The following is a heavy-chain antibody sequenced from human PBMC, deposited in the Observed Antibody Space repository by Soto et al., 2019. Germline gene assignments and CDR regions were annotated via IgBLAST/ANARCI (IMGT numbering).Heavy chain of an antibody. J-gene: IGHJ5*02. Sequence: ASVKVSCKASGYTFTGYQMHWVRQAPGQGLEWMGWFNPNSGGINYAQKFQGRVTMTGDTSISTAYMELNRLTSDDTAVYYCARDGGVVIPYNWFDPWGQGTLVTVSS. D-gene: IGHD3-3*01. V-gene: IGHV1-2*02. CDR2: FNPNSGGI. CDR3: ARDGGVVIPYNWFDP. CDR1: GYTFTGYQ.